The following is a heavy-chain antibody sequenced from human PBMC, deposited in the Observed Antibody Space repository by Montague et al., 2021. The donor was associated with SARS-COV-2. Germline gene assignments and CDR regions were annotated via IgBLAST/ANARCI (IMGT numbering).Heavy chain of an antibody. D-gene: IGHD3-10*01. CDR1: GGSISNYY. CDR2: IYASGNT. J-gene: IGHJ6*02. V-gene: IGHV4-4*07. Sequence: SETLSLTCTVSGGSISNYYWSWIRQPAGKGQEWSGRIYASGNTNYNPSLKSRVTMSVDTSKDQFSLKLSSVTAADTADYYCARAWPRSYYDDSGTSTWWGYGMDVWGQGTTVTVSS. CDR3: ARAWPRSYYDDSGTSTWWGYGMDV.